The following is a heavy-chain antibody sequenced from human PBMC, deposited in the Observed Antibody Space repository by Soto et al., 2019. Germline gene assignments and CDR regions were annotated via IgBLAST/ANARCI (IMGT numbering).Heavy chain of an antibody. J-gene: IGHJ5*02. V-gene: IGHV4-30-4*01. D-gene: IGHD2-2*01. CDR2: IYYSGST. CDR1: GGSISSGDYY. CDR3: AVYCSSTSCYFNWFDP. Sequence: SETLSLTCTVSGGSISSGDYYWSWIRQPPGKGLEWIGYIYYSGSTCYNPSLKSRVTISVDTSKNQFSLKLSSVTAADTAVYYCAVYCSSTSCYFNWFDPWGQGTLVTVSS.